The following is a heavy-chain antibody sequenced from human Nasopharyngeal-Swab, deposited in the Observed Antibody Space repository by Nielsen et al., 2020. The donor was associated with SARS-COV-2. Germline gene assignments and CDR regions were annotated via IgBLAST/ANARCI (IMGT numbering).Heavy chain of an antibody. CDR2: IYYSGST. CDR3: ARGNYFGSGTFHRTYGMDV. V-gene: IGHV4-59*12. Sequence: SETLSLSCTVSGGSISSYYWSWIRQPPGKGLEWIGYIYYSGSTNYNPSLKSRVTISVDTSKNQFSLKLRSVTAADTGLYYCARGNYFGSGTFHRTYGMDVWGQGTSVTVSS. CDR1: GGSISSYY. D-gene: IGHD3-10*01. J-gene: IGHJ6*02.